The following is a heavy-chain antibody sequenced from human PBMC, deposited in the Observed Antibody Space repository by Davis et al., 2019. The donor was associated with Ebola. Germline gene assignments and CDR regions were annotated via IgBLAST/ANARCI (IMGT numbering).Heavy chain of an antibody. Sequence: ASVKVSCKASGYTFTSDAINWVRQAPGQGLEWMGWINTNTGNPTYAQGFTGRFVFSLDTSVSTAYLQISSLKAEDTAVYYCARCEENPDTTMVSCFDYWGQGTLVTVS. V-gene: IGHV7-4-1*02. CDR3: ARCEENPDTTMVSCFDY. D-gene: IGHD5-18*01. CDR1: GYTFTSDA. CDR2: INTNTGNP. J-gene: IGHJ4*02.